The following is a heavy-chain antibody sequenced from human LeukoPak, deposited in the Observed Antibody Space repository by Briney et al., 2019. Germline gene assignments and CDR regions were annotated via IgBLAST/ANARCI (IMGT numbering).Heavy chain of an antibody. CDR1: GFIFSSYA. J-gene: IGHJ6*03. V-gene: IGHV3-23*01. CDR2: GGSGGST. Sequence: GGSLRLSCAASGFIFSSYAMSWVRQAPGKGLERVSYGGSGGSTYYADSVKGRFTVSRDNSKSTLYLQMNSLTAEDTAVYYCAKMRGQYYHSYYMDAWGKGTTVTLSS. CDR3: AKMRGQYYHSYYMDA.